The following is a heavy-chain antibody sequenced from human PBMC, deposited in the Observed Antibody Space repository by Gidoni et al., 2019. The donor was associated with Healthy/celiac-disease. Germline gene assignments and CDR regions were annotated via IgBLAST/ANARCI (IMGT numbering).Heavy chain of an antibody. J-gene: IGHJ6*02. CDR3: ATCSSTSSPLYYYYGMDV. D-gene: IGHD2-2*01. CDR1: GFTFSSTG. V-gene: IGHV3-74*01. CDR2: INSDGSRT. Sequence: EVQLVESGGGLVQPGGSLRLSCAAYGFTFSSTGMHWVRQAPGKGLVWVSRINSDGSRTSYADSVKGRFTISRDNAKNTLYLQMNSLRAEDTAVYYCATCSSTSSPLYYYYGMDVWGQGTTVTVSS.